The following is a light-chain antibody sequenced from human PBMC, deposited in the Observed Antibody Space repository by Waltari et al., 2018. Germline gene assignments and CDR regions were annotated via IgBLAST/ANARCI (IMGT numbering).Light chain of an antibody. J-gene: IGKJ4*01. V-gene: IGKV1-39*01. CDR1: ATILNY. CDR2: AAS. Sequence: DIEMTQSPSSLSASVGDRVTATCRSSATILNYLKWYQQKPGEAPTLLIFAASSLPSGVPSRFSGSVSGTDFTLTISSLQPEDFATYYCQQSFSQPRTFGRGTTVEI. CDR3: QQSFSQPRT.